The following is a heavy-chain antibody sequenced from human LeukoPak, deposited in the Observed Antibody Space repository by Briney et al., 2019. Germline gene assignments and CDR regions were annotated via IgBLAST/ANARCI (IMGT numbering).Heavy chain of an antibody. CDR1: GGSISSYY. CDR2: IYYSGST. D-gene: IGHD6-13*01. CDR3: AGIAAAGTMAEYFQH. V-gene: IGHV4-59*08. Sequence: SETLSLTCTVSGGSISSYYWSWIRQPPGKGLEWIGYIYYSGSTNYNPSLKSRVTISVDTSKNQFSLKLSSVTAADTAVYYCAGIAAAGTMAEYFQHWGQGTLVTVSS. J-gene: IGHJ1*01.